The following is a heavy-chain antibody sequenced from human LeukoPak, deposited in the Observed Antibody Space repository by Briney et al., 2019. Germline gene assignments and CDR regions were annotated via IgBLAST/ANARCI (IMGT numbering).Heavy chain of an antibody. CDR2: ISSSSSYI. V-gene: IGHV3-21*01. CDR1: GFTFSSYS. CDR3: ARVATFGVVIGFDY. J-gene: IGHJ4*02. D-gene: IGHD3-3*01. Sequence: GESLKISCAASGFTFSSYSMNWVRQAPGKGLEWVSSISSSSSYIYYADSVKGRFTISRDNAKNSLYLQMNSLRAEDTAVYYCARVATFGVVIGFDYWGQGTLVTVSS.